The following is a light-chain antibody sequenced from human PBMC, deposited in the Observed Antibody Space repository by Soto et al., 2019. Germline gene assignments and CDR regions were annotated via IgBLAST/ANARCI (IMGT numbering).Light chain of an antibody. CDR2: EVS. Sequence: QSAVTQPASVSGSPGQSITISCTGTSSGVGNYKYVSWYQQHPGKAPKLMIYEVSNRPSGVSNRFSGSKSGNTASLTISGLQPEDETAYYCFSYTSSGTYVFGTGTKVTVL. CDR3: FSYTSSGTYV. CDR1: SSGVGNYKY. J-gene: IGLJ1*01. V-gene: IGLV2-14*01.